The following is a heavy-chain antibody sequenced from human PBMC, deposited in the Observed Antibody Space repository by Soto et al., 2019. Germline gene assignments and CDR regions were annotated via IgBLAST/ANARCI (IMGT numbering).Heavy chain of an antibody. J-gene: IGHJ3*02. CDR3: AAPYSTGPDAFDI. CDR2: IFPGDSDT. CDR1: GYNSDNYW. D-gene: IGHD2-8*02. V-gene: IGHV5-51*01. Sequence: GESLKISCKGSGYNSDNYWIGWVRQMPGKGLEWMGMIFPGDSDTKESPSLQGQITMSVDKSDNSAYLQWWSLKASDTAFYYCAAPYSTGPDAFDIWGQGTMVTVSS.